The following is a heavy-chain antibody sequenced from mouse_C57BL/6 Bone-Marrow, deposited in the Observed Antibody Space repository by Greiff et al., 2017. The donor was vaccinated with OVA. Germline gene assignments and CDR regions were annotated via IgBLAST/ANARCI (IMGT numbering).Heavy chain of an antibody. V-gene: IGHV1-82*01. J-gene: IGHJ1*03. CDR3: AISYGSSWYFDV. Sequence: VQLQASGPELVKPGASVKISCKASGYAFRSSWLNWVTQRPGKGLAWIGRIYPGDGDTNYSGKFKGKATLTADKSSSTAYMQLSSLTSEDSAVYFCAISYGSSWYFDVWGTGTTVTVSS. D-gene: IGHD1-1*01. CDR2: IYPGDGDT. CDR1: GYAFRSSW.